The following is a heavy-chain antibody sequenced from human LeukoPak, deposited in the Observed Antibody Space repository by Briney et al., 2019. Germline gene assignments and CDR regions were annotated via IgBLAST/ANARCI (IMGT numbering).Heavy chain of an antibody. CDR1: GGSISSSSYY. V-gene: IGHV4-39*07. CDR2: LYFSGNT. J-gene: IGHJ6*03. CDR3: ARLPRAGYYYYMDV. Sequence: SETLSLTCTVSGGSISSSSYYWAWIRQPPGKGLEWIANLYFSGNTYYNPSLKSRVTISVDTSKNQFSLKLSSVTAADTAVYYCARLPRAGYYYYMDVWGKGTTVTISS.